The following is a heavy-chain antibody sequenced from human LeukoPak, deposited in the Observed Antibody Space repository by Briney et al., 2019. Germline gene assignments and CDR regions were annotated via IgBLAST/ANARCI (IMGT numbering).Heavy chain of an antibody. V-gene: IGHV4-34*01. J-gene: IGHJ4*02. D-gene: IGHD6-19*01. CDR2: INHSGST. CDR1: GGSFSGYY. CDR3: ARGSGWYGDYFDY. Sequence: KPSETLSLTCAVYGGSFSGYYWSWIRQPPGKGLEWIGEINHSGSTNYNPSLESRVTISVDTSKNQFSLKLSSVTAADTAVYYCARGSGWYGDYFDYWGQGTLVTVSS.